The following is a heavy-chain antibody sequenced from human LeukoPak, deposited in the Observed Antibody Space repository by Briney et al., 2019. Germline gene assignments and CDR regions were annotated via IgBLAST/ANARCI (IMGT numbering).Heavy chain of an antibody. J-gene: IGHJ4*02. Sequence: ASVKVSCKVSGYTLTELSTHWVRQAPGKGLEWMGGFDPEDGEIVYAQNFQGRVTMTEDTSTDTAYMELSSLKSEDTAIYYCATANRLTRDSSGYYPDSWGQGTLVTVSS. CDR3: ATANRLTRDSSGYYPDS. D-gene: IGHD3-22*01. CDR1: GYTLTELS. V-gene: IGHV1-24*01. CDR2: FDPEDGEI.